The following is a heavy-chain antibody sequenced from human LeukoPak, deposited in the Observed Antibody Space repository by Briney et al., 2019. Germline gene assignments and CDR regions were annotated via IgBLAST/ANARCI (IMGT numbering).Heavy chain of an antibody. CDR2: ISGSGGST. J-gene: IGHJ4*02. CDR1: GFTFSSYA. Sequence: GGSLRLSCAASGFTFSSYAMSWVRQAPGKGLEWVSAISGSGGSTYYADSVKGRFTISRDNSKNTLYLQMNSLRAEDTAVYYCAKGAYCGGDCSLYYFDYWGQGTLVTVSS. V-gene: IGHV3-23*01. CDR3: AKGAYCGGDCSLYYFDY. D-gene: IGHD2-21*02.